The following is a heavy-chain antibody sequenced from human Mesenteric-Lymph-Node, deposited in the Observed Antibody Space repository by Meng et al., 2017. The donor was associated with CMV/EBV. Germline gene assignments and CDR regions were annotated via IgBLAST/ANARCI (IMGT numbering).Heavy chain of an antibody. CDR1: GGSISSSSW. CDR3: AGVGPERRVDY. D-gene: IGHD1-1*01. J-gene: IGHJ4*02. CDR2: VYHSGSS. V-gene: IGHV4-4*02. Sequence: CAVSGGSISSSSWWCRIRQPPGEGLEWIGGVYHSGSSNYNPSLKSRVAISVDNSKNQFSLKQRSVTAADTAVYYCAGVGPERRVDYWGQGTLVTVSS.